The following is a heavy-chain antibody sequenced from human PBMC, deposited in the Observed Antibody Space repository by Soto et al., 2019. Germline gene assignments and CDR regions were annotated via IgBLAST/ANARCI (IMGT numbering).Heavy chain of an antibody. J-gene: IGHJ6*02. CDR1: GFTFSSYA. CDR3: ARGERPAYYYYGMDV. D-gene: IGHD2-2*01. Sequence: EVQLLESGGSLVQPGGSLRLSCAASGFTFSSYAMSWVRQAPGKGLEWVSAISGSGGSTYYADSVKGRFTISRDNSKNTLYLQMNSLRDEDTAVYYCARGERPAYYYYGMDVWGQGTTVTVSS. CDR2: ISGSGGST. V-gene: IGHV3-23*01.